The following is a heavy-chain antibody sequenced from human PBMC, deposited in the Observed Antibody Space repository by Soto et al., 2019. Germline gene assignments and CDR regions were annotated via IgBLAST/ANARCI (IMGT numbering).Heavy chain of an antibody. J-gene: IGHJ4*02. CDR3: TRARPGHSGMNFDS. CDR2: IWYDGSSR. CDR1: GFTFSSFG. V-gene: IGHV3-33*01. Sequence: PGGSLRLSCAASGFTFSSFGMHWVRQAPGKGLEWVAVIWYDGSSRYYGDSVKGRFTISRDNSNNTLYLQMNTLRAEDTGVYYCTRARPGHSGMNFDSWAQGTLVPVSS. D-gene: IGHD6-13*01.